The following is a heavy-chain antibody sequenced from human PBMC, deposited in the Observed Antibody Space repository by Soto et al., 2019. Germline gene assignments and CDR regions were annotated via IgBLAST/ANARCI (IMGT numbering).Heavy chain of an antibody. J-gene: IGHJ6*02. V-gene: IGHV3-30-3*01. Sequence: GGSLRLSCAASGFTFSSYAMHWVRQAPGKGLEWVAVISYDGSNKYYADSVKGRFTISRDNSKNTLYLQMNSLRAEDTAVYYCARAWELPYYGMDVWGQGTTVTVSS. D-gene: IGHD1-26*01. CDR2: ISYDGSNK. CDR1: GFTFSSYA. CDR3: ARAWELPYYGMDV.